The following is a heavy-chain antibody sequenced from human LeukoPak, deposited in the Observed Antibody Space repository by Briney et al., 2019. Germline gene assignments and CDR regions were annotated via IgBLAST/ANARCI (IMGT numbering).Heavy chain of an antibody. D-gene: IGHD3-16*01. Sequence: SETLSLTCAVYGGSFSGHYWSWIRQPPGKGLEWIAEINHSGITNYNSSLKSRVTISVDKSKNQFSLKLSSVTAADTAVYYCARVEEVITFGGVTQYYFDYWGQGTLVTVSS. V-gene: IGHV4-34*01. CDR1: GGSFSGHY. J-gene: IGHJ4*02. CDR2: INHSGIT. CDR3: ARVEEVITFGGVTQYYFDY.